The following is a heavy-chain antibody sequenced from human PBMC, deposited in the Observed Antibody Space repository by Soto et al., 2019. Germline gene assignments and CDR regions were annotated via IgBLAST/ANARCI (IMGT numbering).Heavy chain of an antibody. V-gene: IGHV1-46*03. CDR2: INHSTGAT. CDR3: ARADDYIWGTYRQLDY. J-gene: IGHJ4*02. CDR1: GYPFTSYY. D-gene: IGHD3-16*02. Sequence: QVHLVQSGAEVKMPGASVTVSCKASGYPFTSYYVHWVRQAPGQGLEGMGLINHSTGATGYAQKFPGRVTMTRDMSTTTVYMELRGLGFEDTAVYSCARADDYIWGTYRQLDYWGQGALVTVSS.